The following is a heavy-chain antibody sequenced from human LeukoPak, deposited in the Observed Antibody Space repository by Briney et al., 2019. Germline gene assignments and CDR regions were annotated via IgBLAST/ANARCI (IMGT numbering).Heavy chain of an antibody. J-gene: IGHJ2*01. CDR3: ARDAAQDWYFDL. CDR2: IYYSGST. D-gene: IGHD6-25*01. CDR1: GGSISSGGYY. V-gene: IGHV4-31*03. Sequence: NPSETLSLTCTVSGGSISSGGYYWSWIRQHPGKGLEWIGYIYYSGSTYYNPSLKSRVTISVDTSKNQFSLKLSSVTAADTAVYYCARDAAQDWYFDLWGRGTLVTVSS.